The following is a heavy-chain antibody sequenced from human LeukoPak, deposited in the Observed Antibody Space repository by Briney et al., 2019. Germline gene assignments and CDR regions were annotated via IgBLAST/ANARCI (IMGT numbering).Heavy chain of an antibody. CDR1: GGSVSSSNYY. CDR2: IYYSGST. CDR3: ARVEMTMVRGYYYYGMDV. J-gene: IGHJ6*02. Sequence: SETLSLTCTVSGGSVSSSNYYWGWIHQPPGKGLEWIGSIYYSGSTYYNPSLKSRVTISVDTSKNQFSLKLSSVTAADTAVYYCARVEMTMVRGYYYYGMDVWGQGTTVTVSS. D-gene: IGHD3-10*01. V-gene: IGHV4-39*01.